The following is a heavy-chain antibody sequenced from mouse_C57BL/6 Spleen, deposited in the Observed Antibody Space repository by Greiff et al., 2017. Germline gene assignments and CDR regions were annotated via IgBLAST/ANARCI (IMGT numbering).Heavy chain of an antibody. CDR2: IHPNSGST. D-gene: IGHD2-5*01. V-gene: IGHV1-64*01. J-gene: IGHJ2*01. Sequence: VQLQQPGAELVKPGASVKLSCKASGYTFTSYWMHWVKQRPGQGLEWIGMIHPNSGSTNYNEKFKSKATLTVDKSSSTAYMQLSSLTSEDSAVYYCARGIYYSNYGFDYWGQGTTLTVSS. CDR3: ARGIYYSNYGFDY. CDR1: GYTFTSYW.